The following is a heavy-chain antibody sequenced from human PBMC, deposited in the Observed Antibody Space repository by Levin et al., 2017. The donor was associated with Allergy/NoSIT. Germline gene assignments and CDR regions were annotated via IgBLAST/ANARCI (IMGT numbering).Heavy chain of an antibody. CDR3: ARAGRGITMVRGVPTINYYYGMDV. CDR1: GGSISSYY. D-gene: IGHD3-10*01. J-gene: IGHJ6*02. V-gene: IGHV4-59*01. CDR2: IYYSGST. Sequence: PGGSLRLSCTVSGGSISSYYWSWIRQPPGKGLEWIGYIYYSGSTNYNPSLKSRVTISVDTSKNQFSLKLSSVTAADTAVYYCARAGRGITMVRGVPTINYYYGMDVWGQGTTVTVSS.